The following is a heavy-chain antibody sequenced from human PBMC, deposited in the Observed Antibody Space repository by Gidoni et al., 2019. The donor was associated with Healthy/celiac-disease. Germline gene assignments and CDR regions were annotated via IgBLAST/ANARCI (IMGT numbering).Heavy chain of an antibody. J-gene: IGHJ4*02. D-gene: IGHD2-8*02. Sequence: EVQLLESGGGLVQPGGSLRLSCAASGFTFSSYAMSWVRQAPGKGLEGFSAISGSGGSTYYADSVKGRFTISRDNSKNTLYLQMNSLRAEDTAVYYCAKEIHVVYATQWLVSLWDYWGQGTLVTVSS. CDR1: GFTFSSYA. V-gene: IGHV3-23*01. CDR2: ISGSGGST. CDR3: AKEIHVVYATQWLVSLWDY.